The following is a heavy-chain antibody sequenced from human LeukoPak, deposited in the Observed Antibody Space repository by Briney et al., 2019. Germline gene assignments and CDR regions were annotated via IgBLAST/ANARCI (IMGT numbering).Heavy chain of an antibody. D-gene: IGHD3-9*01. CDR1: GGSISSSSYY. CDR3: ARRPILTGYYSGAFDI. J-gene: IGHJ3*02. CDR2: IYYSGST. Sequence: SETLSLTCTVSGGSISSSSYYWGWIRQPPGKGLEWIGSIYYSGSTYYNPSLKSRVTISVDTSKNQFSLKLSSVTAADTAVYYCARRPILTGYYSGAFDIWGQGIMVTVSS. V-gene: IGHV4-39*01.